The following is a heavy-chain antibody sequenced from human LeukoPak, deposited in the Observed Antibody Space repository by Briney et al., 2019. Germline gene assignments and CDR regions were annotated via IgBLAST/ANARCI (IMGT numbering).Heavy chain of an antibody. CDR3: ARRAGAYSHPYDY. CDR1: GFTVSSNS. V-gene: IGHV3-53*01. D-gene: IGHD4/OR15-4a*01. CDR2: IYSDNT. Sequence: GGSLRLSCTVSGFTVSSNSMSWVRQAPGKGLEWVSFIYSDNTHYSDSVKGRFTISRDNSKNTLYLQMNSLRAEDTAVYYCARRAGAYSHPYDYWGQGTLVTVSS. J-gene: IGHJ4*02.